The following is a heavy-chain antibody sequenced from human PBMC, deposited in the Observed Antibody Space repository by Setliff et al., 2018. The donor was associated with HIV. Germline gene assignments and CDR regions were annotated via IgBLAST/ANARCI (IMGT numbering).Heavy chain of an antibody. CDR2: IYYTGTT. CDR1: GGSISSSSYY. V-gene: IGHV4-39*01. Sequence: SETLSLTCTVSGGSISSSSYYWGWIRQPPGKGLELIGSIYYTGTTYYHPSLESRVTLSVDMSRNQFSLRLTSVTAADTGVYYCARHSDSSSWPPGGYYQYLDVWGKGTTVTVSS. CDR3: ARHSDSSSWPPGGYYQYLDV. J-gene: IGHJ6*03. D-gene: IGHD6-13*01.